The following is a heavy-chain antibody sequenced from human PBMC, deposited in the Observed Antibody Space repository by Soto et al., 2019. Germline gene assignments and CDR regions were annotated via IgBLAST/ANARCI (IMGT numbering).Heavy chain of an antibody. CDR1: GFTFSSYA. CDR3: AKALDYYGSGNGDY. Sequence: EVQLLESGGGLVQPGGSLRLSCAASGFTFSSYAMSWVRQAPGKGLEWVSIISGSGGSTFYADSVKGRFTLSRHNSENTLYLQMNSLRAEDTAVYYCAKALDYYGSGNGDYWGQGTLVTVSS. J-gene: IGHJ4*02. D-gene: IGHD3-10*01. CDR2: ISGSGGST. V-gene: IGHV3-23*01.